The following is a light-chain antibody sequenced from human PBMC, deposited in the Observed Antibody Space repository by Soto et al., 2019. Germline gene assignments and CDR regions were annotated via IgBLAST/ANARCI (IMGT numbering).Light chain of an antibody. V-gene: IGLV1-44*01. CDR1: SSNIGSNT. Sequence: QSVLTQPPSASGTPGQRVTISCSGSSSNIGSNTVNWYQQLPGTAPKLLIYSNNQRPSGVPYRFSGSKSGTSASLAISGLQSEDEADYYCAAWDDSLNGSLFGGGTKLTVL. CDR3: AAWDDSLNGSL. J-gene: IGLJ2*01. CDR2: SNN.